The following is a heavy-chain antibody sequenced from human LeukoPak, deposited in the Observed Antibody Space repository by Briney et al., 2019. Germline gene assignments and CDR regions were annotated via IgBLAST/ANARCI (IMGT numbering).Heavy chain of an antibody. CDR1: GGSISSYY. CDR2: IYTSGST. D-gene: IGHD3-10*01. J-gene: IGHJ2*01. Sequence: SETLSLTCTVSGGSISSYYWSWIRQPAGKGLEWIGRIYTSGSTNYNPSLKSRITMSVDTSKNQLSLRLTSVTAADTAVYYCARDPANYYGSGDWYFDLWGRGTLVTVSS. V-gene: IGHV4-4*07. CDR3: ARDPANYYGSGDWYFDL.